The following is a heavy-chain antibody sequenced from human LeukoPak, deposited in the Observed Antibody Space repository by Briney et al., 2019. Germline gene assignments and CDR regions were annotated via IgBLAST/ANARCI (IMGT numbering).Heavy chain of an antibody. CDR3: ASRRMVRGVIIFDY. Sequence: GGSLTLSCAASGFTFSSYWMSWVRQAPGKGLEWVANIKQDGSEKYYVDSVKGRFTISRDNAKNSLYLQMNSLRAEDTAVYYCASRRMVRGVIIFDYWGQGTLVTVSS. CDR2: IKQDGSEK. J-gene: IGHJ4*02. V-gene: IGHV3-7*01. D-gene: IGHD3-10*01. CDR1: GFTFSSYW.